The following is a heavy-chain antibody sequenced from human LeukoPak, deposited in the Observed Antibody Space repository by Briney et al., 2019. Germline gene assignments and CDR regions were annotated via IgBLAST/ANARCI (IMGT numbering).Heavy chain of an antibody. CDR3: ARVQINVVVTAPYYYYYYMDV. CDR1: GVTFSNNA. J-gene: IGHJ6*03. CDR2: IIPIFGAA. V-gene: IGHV1-69*01. D-gene: IGHD2-21*02. Sequence: EASVKVSCKASGVTFSNNAISLVRQAPGQGLEWMGGIIPIFGAAHYAQKFQSRVTITADDSTSTVYMELSSLRSEDTAVYYCARVQINVVVTAPYYYYYYMDVWGKGTTVTISS.